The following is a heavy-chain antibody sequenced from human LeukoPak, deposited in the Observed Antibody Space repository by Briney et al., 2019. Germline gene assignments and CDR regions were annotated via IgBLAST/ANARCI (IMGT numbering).Heavy chain of an antibody. Sequence: SETLSLTCAVYGGSFSGYYWGWIRQPPGKGLEWIGEINHSGSTNYNPSLKSRVTISVDTSKNQFSLKLSSVTAADTAVYYCARGNYDFWSGYHYYYYGMDVWGQGTTVTVSS. CDR1: GGSFSGYY. D-gene: IGHD3-3*01. CDR3: ARGNYDFWSGYHYYYYGMDV. V-gene: IGHV4-34*01. J-gene: IGHJ6*02. CDR2: INHSGST.